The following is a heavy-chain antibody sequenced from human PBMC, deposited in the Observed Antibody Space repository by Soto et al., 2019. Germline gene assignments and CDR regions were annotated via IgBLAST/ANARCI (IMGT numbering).Heavy chain of an antibody. CDR2: ISSHGVMT. D-gene: IGHD6-25*01. Sequence: GGSLRLSCAASGFTFSDCAMSWVRQAPGKGLEWLSTISSHGVMTYYADSVKGRLTISRDDSKNTLYVQMNSLRADDTAIYYCVKKPAAAATGHFDDWGQGTLVTVSS. CDR1: GFTFSDCA. V-gene: IGHV3-23*01. J-gene: IGHJ4*02. CDR3: VKKPAAAATGHFDD.